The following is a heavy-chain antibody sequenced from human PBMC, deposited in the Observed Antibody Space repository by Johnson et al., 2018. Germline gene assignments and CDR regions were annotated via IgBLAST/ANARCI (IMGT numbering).Heavy chain of an antibody. Sequence: EVQLVESGGGLVQPGGSLRLSCAASGFTFNAYSMIWVRQAPGRGLEWVSSISSSSSYIYYADSVKGRFTISRDNAKNSLYLQMNSLRDEDTAVYYCARAIVGKGYFQHWGQGTLVTVSS. CDR3: ARAIVGKGYFQH. CDR2: ISSSSSYI. V-gene: IGHV3-21*01. D-gene: IGHD1-26*01. CDR1: GFTFNAYS. J-gene: IGHJ1*01.